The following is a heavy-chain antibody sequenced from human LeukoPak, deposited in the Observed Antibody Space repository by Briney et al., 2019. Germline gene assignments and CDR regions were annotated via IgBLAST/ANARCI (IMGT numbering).Heavy chain of an antibody. CDR1: GGSFSGYY. D-gene: IGHD5-18*01. CDR3: ASVRGYSYGLLRY. J-gene: IGHJ4*02. Sequence: PSETLSLTCAVYGGSFSGYYWSWIRQPPGKGLEWIGEINHSGSTNYNPSLKSRVTISVDTSKNQFSLKLSSVTAADTAVYYCASVRGYSYGLLRYWGQGTLVTVSS. V-gene: IGHV4-34*01. CDR2: INHSGST.